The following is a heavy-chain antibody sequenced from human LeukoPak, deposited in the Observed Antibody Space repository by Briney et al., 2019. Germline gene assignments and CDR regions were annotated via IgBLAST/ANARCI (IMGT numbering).Heavy chain of an antibody. CDR2: MNPNTGGT. V-gene: IGHV1-2*02. Sequence: ASVKVSCKASGYTFSNYYIHWMRQAPGQGLEWMGWMNPNTGGTTYAQNFQGRVTMTRDTSISTAYMQLSRLRFDDTAMYYCARGTGSSWFDPWGQGSLVTVSS. D-gene: IGHD3/OR15-3a*01. CDR3: ARGTGSSWFDP. J-gene: IGHJ5*02. CDR1: GYTFSNYY.